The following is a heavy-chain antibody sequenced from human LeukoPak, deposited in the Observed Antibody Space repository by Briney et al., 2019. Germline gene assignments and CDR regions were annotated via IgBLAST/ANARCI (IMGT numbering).Heavy chain of an antibody. J-gene: IGHJ6*02. CDR1: GFTFSSYW. CDR3: ARDSWVTTSVDYYYYYGMDV. CDR2: IKQDGSEK. Sequence: PGGSLRLSCAASGFTFSSYWMSWVRQASGKGLEWVANIKQDGSEKYYVDSVKGRFTISRDNAKNSLYLQMNSLRAEDTAVYYCARDSWVTTSVDYYYYYGMDVWGQGTTVTVSS. V-gene: IGHV3-7*01. D-gene: IGHD4-17*01.